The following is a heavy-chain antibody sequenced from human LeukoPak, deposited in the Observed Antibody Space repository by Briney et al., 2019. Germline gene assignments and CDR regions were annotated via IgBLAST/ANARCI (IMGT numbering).Heavy chain of an antibody. V-gene: IGHV1-2*06. CDR2: IDPDSGDT. CDR1: GYTFTGYY. J-gene: IGHJ4*02. CDR3: ARPWEWELHVFDC. Sequence: ASVKVSCKASGYTFTGYYIHWVRQAPGQGLEWIGRIDPDSGDTDFAQNFQGRVTMTRATSITTAYMELSRLRSDDTAVYYCARPWEWELHVFDCWGQGTLVTVSS. D-gene: IGHD1-26*01.